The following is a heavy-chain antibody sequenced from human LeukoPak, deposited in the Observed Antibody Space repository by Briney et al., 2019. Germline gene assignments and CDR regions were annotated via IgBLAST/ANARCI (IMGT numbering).Heavy chain of an antibody. V-gene: IGHV3-23*01. CDR1: GFTFSSYA. CDR3: TTVTEYYGSEGFGY. Sequence: GGSLRLSCAASGFTFSSYAMSWVRQAPGKGLEWVSAISGSGGSTYYADSVKGRFTISRDNSKNTLYLQMNSLKTEDTAVYYCTTVTEYYGSEGFGYWGQGTLVTVSS. CDR2: ISGSGGST. D-gene: IGHD3-10*01. J-gene: IGHJ4*02.